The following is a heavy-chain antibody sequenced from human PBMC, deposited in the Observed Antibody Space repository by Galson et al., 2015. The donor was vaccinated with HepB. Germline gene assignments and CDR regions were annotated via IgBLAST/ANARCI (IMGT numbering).Heavy chain of an antibody. CDR2: MSGSGGNT. V-gene: IGHV3-23*01. J-gene: IGHJ3*02. CDR1: GFTFSSDA. D-gene: IGHD2-15*01. Sequence: SLRLSCAASGFTFSSDAMSWVRQASGKGLEWVSIMSGSGGNTYYADSVKGRFTISRDNSKKTLYLQMNSLRAEDTAVYYCARDRSGYCSGGTCYGDAFDIWGQGTMVTVSS. CDR3: ARDRSGYCSGGTCYGDAFDI.